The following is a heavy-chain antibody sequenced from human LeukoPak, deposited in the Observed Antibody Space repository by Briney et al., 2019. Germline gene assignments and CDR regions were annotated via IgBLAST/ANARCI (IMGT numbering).Heavy chain of an antibody. CDR3: ARDQMAVYYDFWSGYWGALVY. CDR2: IYHSGST. V-gene: IGHV4-39*07. Sequence: SETLSLTCTVSGGSISSSSYYWGWIRQPPGKGLEWIGSIYHSGSTYYNPSLKSRVTISVDTSKNQFSLKLSSVTAADTAVYYCARDQMAVYYDFWSGYWGALVYWGQGTLVTVSS. CDR1: GGSISSSSYY. J-gene: IGHJ4*02. D-gene: IGHD3-3*01.